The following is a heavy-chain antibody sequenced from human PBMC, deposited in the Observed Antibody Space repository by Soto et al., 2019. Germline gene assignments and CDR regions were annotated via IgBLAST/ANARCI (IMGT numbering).Heavy chain of an antibody. CDR2: IYYGGNT. V-gene: IGHV4-31*03. D-gene: IGHD2-2*01. Sequence: PSETLSLTCTVSGGSIASGGYYWSWIRQDTGKGLEWIGYIYYGGNTYYNPSLKSRITISVDTSKNQFSLKLSSVTAADTAVYYCARDLLRNEKCSSTSCYQVDYWGQGTLVTVSS. J-gene: IGHJ4*02. CDR1: GGSIASGGYY. CDR3: ARDLLRNEKCSSTSCYQVDY.